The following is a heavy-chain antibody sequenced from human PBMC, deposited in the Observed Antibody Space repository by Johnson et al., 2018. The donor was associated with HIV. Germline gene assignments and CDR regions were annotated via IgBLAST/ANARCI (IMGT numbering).Heavy chain of an antibody. V-gene: IGHV3-11*01. J-gene: IGHJ3*02. Sequence: QMQLVESGGGLVKPGGSLRLSCGASGFTFSDYYMSWIRQAPGKGLEWVSYIASSDSPIYYADSVKGRFTISRDNAKNSLYLQMDSLRAEDTALYYCASQGGSPAFDIWGQGTLVTVSS. CDR2: IASSDSPI. D-gene: IGHD3-16*01. CDR1: GFTFSDYY. CDR3: ASQGGSPAFDI.